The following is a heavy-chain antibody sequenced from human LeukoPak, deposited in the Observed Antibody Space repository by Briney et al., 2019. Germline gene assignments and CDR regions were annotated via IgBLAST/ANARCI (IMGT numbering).Heavy chain of an antibody. V-gene: IGHV3-74*01. Sequence: PGGSLRLSCAASGFTFSGNWMHWVRQAPGKGLVWVSHISTDARTITYADFVRSRFTISRDNAKNTLYLQMNSLRAEDTALYYCVRGQATAWGLDYWGQGTLVTVSS. CDR3: VRGQATAWGLDY. J-gene: IGHJ4*02. CDR1: GFTFSGNW. D-gene: IGHD6-13*01. CDR2: ISTDARTI.